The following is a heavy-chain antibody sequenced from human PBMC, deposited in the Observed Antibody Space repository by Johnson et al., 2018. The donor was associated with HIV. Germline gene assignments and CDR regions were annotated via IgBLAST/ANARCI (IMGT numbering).Heavy chain of an antibody. D-gene: IGHD2-2*01. J-gene: IGHJ3*02. V-gene: IGHV3-NL1*01. CDR1: GFKFDDYG. Sequence: VQLVESGGGVVRPGGSLRVSCAASGFKFDDYGMSWVRQAPGKGLEWVSVIYSGGSTYYADSVKGRLTISRDNSKNTLYLQMNSLRAEDTAVYYCAKGSWGRAPYHDAFDIWGQGTMVTVSS. CDR2: IYSGGST. CDR3: AKGSWGRAPYHDAFDI.